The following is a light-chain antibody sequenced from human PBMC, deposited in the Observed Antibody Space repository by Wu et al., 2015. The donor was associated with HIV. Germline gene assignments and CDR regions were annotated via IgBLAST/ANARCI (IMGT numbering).Light chain of an antibody. CDR2: GVS. CDR3: QQYDSSPLT. CDR1: QTINNKY. J-gene: IGKJ4*01. V-gene: IGKV3-20*01. Sequence: EIVLIQSPGTLSLSPGERATLSCRSSQTINNKYLAWYQQKPGQAPRLLIYGVSSRATGIPDRFSGSGSGTDFTLTISRLEPEDFAVYYCQQYDSSPLTFGGGTKGGD.